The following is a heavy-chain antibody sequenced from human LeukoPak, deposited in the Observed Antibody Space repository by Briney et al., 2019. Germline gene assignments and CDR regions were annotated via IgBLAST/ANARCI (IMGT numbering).Heavy chain of an antibody. CDR1: GYTFTSYG. CDR2: ISAYNGNT. J-gene: IGHJ4*02. CDR3: ARGDSPFDWDGRYYFDY. V-gene: IGHV1-18*01. Sequence: ASVKVSCKASGYTFTSYGISWVRQAPGQGLEWMGWISAYNGNTNYAQKFQGRVTITADKSTSTAYMELSSLRSEDTAVYYCARGDSPFDWDGRYYFDYWGQGTLVTVSS. D-gene: IGHD3-9*01.